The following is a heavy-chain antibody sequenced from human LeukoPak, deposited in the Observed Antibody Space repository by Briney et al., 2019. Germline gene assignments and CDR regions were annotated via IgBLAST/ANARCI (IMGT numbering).Heavy chain of an antibody. CDR2: INYSGST. J-gene: IGHJ4*02. CDR3: ASHQYGAGTNYHDY. CDR1: GASISSFY. V-gene: IGHV4-59*08. Sequence: TSETLSLTCTISGASISSFYWSWIRQPPGKGLEWIGSINYSGSTNYNPSLKSRVIISIDTSKNQFSLRLSSATAADTAVYYCASHQYGAGTNYHDYWGQGTLVTVSS. D-gene: IGHD3-10*01.